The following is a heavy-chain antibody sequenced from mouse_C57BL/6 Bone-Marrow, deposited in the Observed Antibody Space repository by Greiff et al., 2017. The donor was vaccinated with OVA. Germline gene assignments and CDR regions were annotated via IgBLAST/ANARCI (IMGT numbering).Heavy chain of an antibody. D-gene: IGHD3-2*02. CDR1: GYTFTDYY. CDR3: ARSRETAQAWFAY. V-gene: IGHV1-76*01. CDR2: IYPGSGNT. Sequence: VKLMESGAELVRPGASVKLSCKASGYTFTDYYMNWVKQRPGQGLEWIARIYPGSGNTYYNEKFKGKATLTAEKSSSTAYMQLSSLTSEDSAVYFCARSRETAQAWFAYWGQGTLVTVSA. J-gene: IGHJ3*01.